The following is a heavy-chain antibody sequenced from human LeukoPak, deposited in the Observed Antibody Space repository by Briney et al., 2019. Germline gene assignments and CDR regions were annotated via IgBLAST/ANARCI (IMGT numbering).Heavy chain of an antibody. Sequence: EGSLRLSCAASGFTFSSYSMNWVRQAPGKGLEWVSSISSSSSYIYYADSVKGRFTISRDNAKNSLYLQMNSLRAEDTAVYYCARDPLWETGTTAGSDYWGQGTLVTVSS. CDR1: GFTFSSYS. CDR2: ISSSSSYI. CDR3: ARDPLWETGTTAGSDY. D-gene: IGHD1-1*01. V-gene: IGHV3-21*01. J-gene: IGHJ4*02.